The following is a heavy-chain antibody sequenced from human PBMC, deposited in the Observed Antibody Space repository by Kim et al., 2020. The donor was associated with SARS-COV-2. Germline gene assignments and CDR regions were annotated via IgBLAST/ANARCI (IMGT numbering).Heavy chain of an antibody. D-gene: IGHD4-17*01. J-gene: IGHJ4*02. V-gene: IGHV4-59*08. CDR3: ARHLYGGPYFDY. Sequence: HYNPTLKSQVTISVDTSKNQFSLKLSSVTAADTAVYYCARHLYGGPYFDYWAREPWSPSPQ.